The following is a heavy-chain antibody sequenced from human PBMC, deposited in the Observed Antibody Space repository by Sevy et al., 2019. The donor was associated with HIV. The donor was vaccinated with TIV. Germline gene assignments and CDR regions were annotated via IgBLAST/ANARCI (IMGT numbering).Heavy chain of an antibody. CDR3: AGDSTTRPRVLDY. J-gene: IGHJ4*02. Sequence: SETLSLTCSVSGGSISSYFWTWVRQSPGKGLEWIGNIYFTGNTDYSPSLKSRVPLSLDTSRSQFSLTLKSVTAADTAIYFCAGDSTTRPRVLDYWGQGTLVTVSS. CDR2: IYFTGNT. V-gene: IGHV4-59*01. D-gene: IGHD1-1*01. CDR1: GGSISSYF.